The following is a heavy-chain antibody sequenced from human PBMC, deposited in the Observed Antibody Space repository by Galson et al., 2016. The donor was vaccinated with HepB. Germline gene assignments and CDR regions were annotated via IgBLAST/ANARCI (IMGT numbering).Heavy chain of an antibody. Sequence: SLRLSCAASGFAFSAYGMTWVRQAPRKGLEWVAAISMSGSSADYADSVKGRFTISRDNSKNMLYLQMNSLRVEDSAVYYCAKGTTRPGDNWGQGILVTVSS. CDR3: AKGTTRPGDN. CDR1: GFAFSAYG. CDR2: ISMSGSSA. V-gene: IGHV3-23*01. D-gene: IGHD4-11*01. J-gene: IGHJ4*02.